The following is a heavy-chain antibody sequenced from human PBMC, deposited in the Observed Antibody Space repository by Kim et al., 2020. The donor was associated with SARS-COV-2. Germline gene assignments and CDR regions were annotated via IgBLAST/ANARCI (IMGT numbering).Heavy chain of an antibody. CDR2: ISAYNGNT. V-gene: IGHV1-18*01. Sequence: ASVKVSCKASGYTFTSYGISWVRQAPGQGLEWMGWISAYNGNTNYAQKLQGRVTMTTDTSTSTAYMELRSLRSDDTAVYYCAREPRGDYNSWNAFDIWGQGTMVTVSS. CDR3: AREPRGDYNSWNAFDI. J-gene: IGHJ3*02. CDR1: GYTFTSYG. D-gene: IGHD4-17*01.